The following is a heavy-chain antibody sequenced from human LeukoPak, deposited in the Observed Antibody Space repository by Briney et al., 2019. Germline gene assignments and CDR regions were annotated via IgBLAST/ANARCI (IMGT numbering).Heavy chain of an antibody. CDR1: SDSISSGYSH. Sequence: SETLSLTCTVSSDSISSGYSHWSWIRQPPGKGLDWIGYIYSSGNTYYNPSLKSLITMSLDTSKNQFSLKLTSVTAADTAVYYCARGKRVGLDALDFWGPGTMVTVSP. CDR2: IYSSGNT. V-gene: IGHV4-30-4*01. CDR3: ARGKRVGLDALDF. J-gene: IGHJ3*01.